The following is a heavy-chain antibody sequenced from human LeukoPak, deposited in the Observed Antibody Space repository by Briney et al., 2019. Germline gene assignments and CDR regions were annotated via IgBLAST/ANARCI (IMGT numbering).Heavy chain of an antibody. CDR1: GYSFATYW. CDR2: IYPGDSDT. V-gene: IGHV5-51*01. J-gene: IGHJ4*02. D-gene: IGHD6-19*01. Sequence: GESLKISCEGSGYSFATYWIGWVRQMPGKGLEWMGIIYPGDSDTRYSPSFQGQVTISADKSISIAYLQWSSLKASDTAMYYCARPVGRGWYSLTDWGQGTLVTVSS. CDR3: ARPVGRGWYSLTD.